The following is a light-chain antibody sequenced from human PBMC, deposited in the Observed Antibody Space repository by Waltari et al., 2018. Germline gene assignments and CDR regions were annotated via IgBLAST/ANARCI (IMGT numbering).Light chain of an antibody. CDR3: QQGHSTPWT. V-gene: IGKV1-12*01. CDR2: GAS. CDR1: QDSNNW. Sequence: IQTPQSPSSLSASVGDKVTITCRASQDSNNWLAWYQQKPGNAPKLLIYGASSLQSGVPSRFTGSGSGTDYTLTIASLQPEDFATYYCQQGHSTPWTVGQGTKVEIK. J-gene: IGKJ1*01.